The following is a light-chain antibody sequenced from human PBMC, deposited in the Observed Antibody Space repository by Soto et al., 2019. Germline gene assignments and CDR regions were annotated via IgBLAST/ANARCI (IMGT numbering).Light chain of an antibody. CDR2: ENN. CDR1: SSNIGNNY. Sequence: QSVLTQPPSVSAAPGQKVTISCSGSSSNIGNNYVSWYQQLPGTAPKLLIYENNKRPSGIPDQFSASTSGTSATLGITGLQTGDEADYYCGTWDSSLSAWVFGGGTKVTVL. J-gene: IGLJ3*02. V-gene: IGLV1-51*02. CDR3: GTWDSSLSAWV.